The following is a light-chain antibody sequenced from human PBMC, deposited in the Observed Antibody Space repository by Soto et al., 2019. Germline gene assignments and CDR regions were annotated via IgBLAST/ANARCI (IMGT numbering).Light chain of an antibody. CDR1: TSNIGSNY. Sequence: QSVLTQPPSASGTPGQRVTISCSGSTSNIGSNYVYWYQQLPGTAPKLLIYRNNQRPSGVPDRFSGAKSGTPASLAISGLRTEDEADYSCATWDDSLSGYIFGTGTKVTVL. CDR2: RNN. J-gene: IGLJ1*01. V-gene: IGLV1-47*01. CDR3: ATWDDSLSGYI.